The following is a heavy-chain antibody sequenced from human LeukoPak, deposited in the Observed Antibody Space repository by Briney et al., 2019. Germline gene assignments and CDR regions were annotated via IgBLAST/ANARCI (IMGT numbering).Heavy chain of an antibody. CDR1: GFTFDDYP. V-gene: IGHV3-23*01. CDR3: AKLFESGTYNNFFHY. D-gene: IGHD3-10*01. J-gene: IGHJ4*02. CDR2: ITATSSRT. Sequence: GGSLRLSCTGSGFTFDDYPMTWVRQAPGKGLEWVSAITATSSRTYVADSVQGRFTISRDNSKNTVYLQMNSLRPEDTAIYYCAKLFESGTYNNFFHYWGPGTLVTVSS.